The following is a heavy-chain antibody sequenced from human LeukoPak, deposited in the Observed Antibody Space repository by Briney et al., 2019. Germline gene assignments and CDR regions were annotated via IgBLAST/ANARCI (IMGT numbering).Heavy chain of an antibody. CDR2: INHSGST. V-gene: IGHV4-34*01. J-gene: IGHJ6*03. D-gene: IGHD4-23*01. Sequence: SETLSLTCAVYGGSFSGYYWSWIRQPPGKGLEWIGEINHSGSTNYNPSLKSRVTISVDTSKNQFSLKLSSVTAADTAVYYCARETKDYGGSSYYYYYMDVWGKGTTVTVSS. CDR1: GGSFSGYY. CDR3: ARETKDYGGSSYYYYYMDV.